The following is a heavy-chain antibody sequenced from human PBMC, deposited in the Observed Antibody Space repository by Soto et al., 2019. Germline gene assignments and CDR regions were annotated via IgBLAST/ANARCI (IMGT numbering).Heavy chain of an antibody. V-gene: IGHV1-8*01. D-gene: IGHD4-17*01. Sequence: VPLVQSGAEVKKSGASVKVSCKASGYTFTSHDINWVRQATGQGLEWMGWMNPNRGNTGYAQKFQGRVTMTRNTSISTAYMELSSLRSEDTAVYYCARWDYGYYARFDYWGQGTLVTVSS. CDR3: ARWDYGYYARFDY. CDR1: GYTFTSHD. CDR2: MNPNRGNT. J-gene: IGHJ4*02.